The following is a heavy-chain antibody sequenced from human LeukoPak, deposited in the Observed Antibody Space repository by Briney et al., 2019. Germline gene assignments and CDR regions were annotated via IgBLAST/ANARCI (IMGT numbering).Heavy chain of an antibody. CDR3: AREGHDFWSGYIYDY. CDR2: INTNTGNP. J-gene: IGHJ4*02. CDR1: GYTFTSYA. Sequence: ASVKVSCKASGYTFTSYAMNWVRQAPGQGLEWMGWINTNTGNPTYAQGFTERFVFSLDTSVSTAYLQISSLKAEDTAVYYCAREGHDFWSGYIYDYWGQGTLVTVSS. D-gene: IGHD3-3*01. V-gene: IGHV7-4-1*02.